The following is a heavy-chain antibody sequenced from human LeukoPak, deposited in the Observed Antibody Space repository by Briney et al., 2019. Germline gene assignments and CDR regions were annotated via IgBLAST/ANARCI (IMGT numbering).Heavy chain of an antibody. Sequence: ASVKVSCEASGGTFSSYAISWVRQAPGQGLEWMGGIIPIFGTANYAQKFQGRVTITADESTSTAYMELSSLRSEDTAVYYCARSLDSTSCYLCDNWFDPWGQGTLVTVSS. CDR2: IIPIFGTA. J-gene: IGHJ5*02. D-gene: IGHD2-2*01. CDR1: GGTFSSYA. CDR3: ARSLDSTSCYLCDNWFDP. V-gene: IGHV1-69*13.